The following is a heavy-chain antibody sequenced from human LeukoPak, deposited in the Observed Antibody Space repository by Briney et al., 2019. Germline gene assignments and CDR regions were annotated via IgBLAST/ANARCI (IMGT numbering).Heavy chain of an antibody. J-gene: IGHJ3*02. V-gene: IGHV5-51*01. D-gene: IGHD5-24*01. CDR1: GYSFSTYW. CDR3: ARRDGHNMGAVDI. CDR2: MYPGDSDT. Sequence: GESLKISCRASGYSFSTYWVGWVRQMPGKGLEWMGIMYPGDSDTRYSPSFQGQFTISADKSISTAYLQWSSLKASDTAMYYCARRDGHNMGAVDIWGQGTMVTVSS.